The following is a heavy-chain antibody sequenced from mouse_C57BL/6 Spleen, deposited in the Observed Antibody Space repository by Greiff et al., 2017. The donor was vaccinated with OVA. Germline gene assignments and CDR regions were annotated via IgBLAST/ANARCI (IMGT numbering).Heavy chain of an antibody. D-gene: IGHD1-1*01. Sequence: EVQLVESGGGLVKPGGSLKLSCAASGFTFSDYGMHWVRQAPEKGLEWVAYISSGSSTIYYADTVKGRFTISRDNAKNTLFLQMTSLRSEDTAMYYCARTPLSTVVAYYAMDYWGQGTSVTVSS. CDR3: ARTPLSTVVAYYAMDY. J-gene: IGHJ4*01. V-gene: IGHV5-17*01. CDR2: ISSGSSTI. CDR1: GFTFSDYG.